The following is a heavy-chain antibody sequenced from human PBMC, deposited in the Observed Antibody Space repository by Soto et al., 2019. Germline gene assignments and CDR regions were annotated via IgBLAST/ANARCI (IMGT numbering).Heavy chain of an antibody. D-gene: IGHD2-2*01. J-gene: IGHJ5*02. Sequence: SETLSLTCNVSGGSISTSRSYWAWIRQPPGKGLEWLANIFYSGSTYYNPSLASRVTVSVDTSKNEFSLKLRSVTAADTAVYYCARRMVGCSGTSCNLYSRYDWFDPWGPGTLVTVSS. CDR2: IFYSGST. CDR3: ARRMVGCSGTSCNLYSRYDWFDP. V-gene: IGHV4-39*01. CDR1: GGSISTSRSY.